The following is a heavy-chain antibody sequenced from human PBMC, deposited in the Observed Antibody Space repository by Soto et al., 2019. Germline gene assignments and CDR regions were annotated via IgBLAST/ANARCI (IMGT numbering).Heavy chain of an antibody. CDR3: ARRGMATVNWFDP. V-gene: IGHV5-51*01. J-gene: IGHJ5*02. CDR1: GYSFTSYW. Sequence: GESLKISCNGSGYSFTSYWIGWVRQMPGKGLEWMGIIYPGDSDTRYSPSFQGQVTISADKSISTAYLQWSSLKASDTAMYYCARRGMATVNWFDPWGQGTLVTVSS. D-gene: IGHD4-4*01. CDR2: IYPGDSDT.